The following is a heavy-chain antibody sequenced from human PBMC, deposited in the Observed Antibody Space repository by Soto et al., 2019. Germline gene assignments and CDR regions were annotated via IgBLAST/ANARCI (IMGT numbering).Heavy chain of an antibody. V-gene: IGHV1-46*01. J-gene: IGHJ4*02. CDR2: INPSGGST. CDR3: ARVGEYCISTSCYYNY. D-gene: IGHD2-2*01. CDR1: GYTFTSYY. Sequence: GASVKVSCKASGYTFTSYYMHWVRQAPGQGLEWMGIINPSGGSTSYAQKFQGRVTMTRDTSTSTVYMELSSLRSEDTAVYYCARVGEYCISTSCYYNYWGQGTLVTGSS.